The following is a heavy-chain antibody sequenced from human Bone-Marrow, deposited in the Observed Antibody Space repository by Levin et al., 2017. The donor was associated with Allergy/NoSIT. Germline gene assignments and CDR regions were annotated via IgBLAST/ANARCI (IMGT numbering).Heavy chain of an antibody. D-gene: IGHD1-26*01. J-gene: IGHJ4*02. CDR1: GFTFSSYW. CDR2: INSDGSST. Sequence: AGGSLRLSCAASGFTFSSYWMHWVRQDSGKGLVWVSRINSDGSSTSYADSVKGRFTISRDNAKNTLYLQMNSLRAEDTAVYYCARVGGSYSPLGYWGQGTLVTVSS. CDR3: ARVGGSYSPLGY. V-gene: IGHV3-74*01.